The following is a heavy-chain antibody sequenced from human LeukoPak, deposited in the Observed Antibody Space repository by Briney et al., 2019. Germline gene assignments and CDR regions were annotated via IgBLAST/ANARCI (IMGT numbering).Heavy chain of an antibody. J-gene: IGHJ4*02. CDR1: GFTFSDSA. CDR3: TRPGNVDTPMAYDY. D-gene: IGHD5-18*01. CDR2: IRSKANSYAA. Sequence: GGSLRLSCAASGFTFSDSAIHWVRQASGKGLEWVGRIRSKANSYAAAYTASLKGRFTLSRDDSKNTAYLQMNSLKTEDTAVYYCTRPGNVDTPMAYDYWGQGVLVTVSS. V-gene: IGHV3-73*01.